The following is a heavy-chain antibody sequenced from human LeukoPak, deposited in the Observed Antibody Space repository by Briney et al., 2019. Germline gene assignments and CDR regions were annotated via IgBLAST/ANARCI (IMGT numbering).Heavy chain of an antibody. D-gene: IGHD5-12*01. CDR1: GYTFTGYY. J-gene: IGHJ5*02. Sequence: GESLKISCKASGYTFTGYYMHWVRQAPGQGLEWMGWINPNSGGTNYAQKFQGRVTMTRDTSISTAYMELSRLRSDDTAVYYCARGGYSGYVPENWFDPWGQGTLVTVSS. V-gene: IGHV1-2*02. CDR3: ARGGYSGYVPENWFDP. CDR2: INPNSGGT.